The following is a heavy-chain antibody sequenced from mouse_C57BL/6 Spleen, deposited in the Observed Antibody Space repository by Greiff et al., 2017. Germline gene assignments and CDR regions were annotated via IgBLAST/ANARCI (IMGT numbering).Heavy chain of an antibody. J-gene: IGHJ1*03. V-gene: IGHV1-82*01. Sequence: VKLMESGPELVKPGASVKISCKASGYAFSSSWLNWVKQRPGKGLEGIGRIYPGDGDTNYNGKFKGKATLTADKSSSTAYMQLSSLTSEDSAVYFCAREGPYYYGSSYDYFDVWGTGTTVTVSS. CDR3: AREGPYYYGSSYDYFDV. CDR2: IYPGDGDT. CDR1: GYAFSSSW. D-gene: IGHD1-1*01.